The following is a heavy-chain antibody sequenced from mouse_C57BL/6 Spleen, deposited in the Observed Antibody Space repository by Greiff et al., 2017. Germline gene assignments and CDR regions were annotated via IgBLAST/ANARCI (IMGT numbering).Heavy chain of an antibody. D-gene: IGHD3-2*02. J-gene: IGHJ2*01. CDR2: IWTGGST. CDR3: ARNEAGLYYFDY. Sequence: QVQLKESGPGLVAPSQSLSITCTVSGFSLTSYAIRWVRQPPGKGLEWLGVIWTGGSTNYNSALKSRRSISKDNSKSQVFLKMNSLQTDDTARYYCARNEAGLYYFDYWGQGTTLTVSS. V-gene: IGHV2-9-1*01. CDR1: GFSLTSYA.